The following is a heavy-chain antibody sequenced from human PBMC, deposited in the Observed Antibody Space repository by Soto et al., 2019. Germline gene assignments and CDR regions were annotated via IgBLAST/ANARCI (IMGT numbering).Heavy chain of an antibody. V-gene: IGHV4-34*01. CDR3: ARGGGYCSSTSCRPFMDV. D-gene: IGHD2-2*01. CDR2: INHSGST. CDR1: GGSFSGYY. Sequence: QVQLQQWGAGLLKPSETLSLTCAVYGGSFSGYYWSWIRQPPGKGLEWIGEINHSGSTNYNPSLKSRVTISVDTSKNQFSLKLSSVTAADTAVYYCARGGGYCSSTSCRPFMDVWGKGTTVTVSS. J-gene: IGHJ6*03.